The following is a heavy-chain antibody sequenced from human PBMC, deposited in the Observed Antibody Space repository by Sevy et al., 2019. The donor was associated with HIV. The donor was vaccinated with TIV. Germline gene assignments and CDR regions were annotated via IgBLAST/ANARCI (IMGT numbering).Heavy chain of an antibody. CDR3: AKVLSKYGGPFDY. Sequence: GSLRLSCAASGFTFSSYGMHWVRQAPGKGLEWVAFIRYDGSNKYYADSVKGRFTISRDNSKNTLYLQMNSLRAEGTAVYYCAKVLSKYGGPFDYWGQGTLVTVSS. V-gene: IGHV3-30*02. CDR1: GFTFSSYG. CDR2: IRYDGSNK. D-gene: IGHD4-17*01. J-gene: IGHJ4*02.